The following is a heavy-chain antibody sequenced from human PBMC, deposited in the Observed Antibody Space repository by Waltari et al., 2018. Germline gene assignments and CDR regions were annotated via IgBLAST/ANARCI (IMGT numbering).Heavy chain of an antibody. CDR1: GCSLSHFG. Sequence: QVQLVESGGGVVQPGMSLRLSCAASGCSLSHFGMHWVRQAPGKGVEWVALASFDGSTTYYADSVRGRFTISRDNSKNTLYLDINTLRVDDTAIYYCAKDAFGNTYLDHWGQGTLVTVSS. CDR3: AKDAFGNTYLDH. D-gene: IGHD3-10*01. V-gene: IGHV3-30*18. J-gene: IGHJ5*02. CDR2: ASFDGSTT.